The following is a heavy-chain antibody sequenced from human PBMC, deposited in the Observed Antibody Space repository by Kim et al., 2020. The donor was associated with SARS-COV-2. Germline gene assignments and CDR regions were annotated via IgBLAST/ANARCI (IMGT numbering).Heavy chain of an antibody. J-gene: IGHJ4*02. CDR3: AKFFRGWSIDY. Sequence: TYYANSVKGRLNISGTNSKNTLYLKTNNLRAEDTAVDYCAKFFRGWSIDYWGQGTLVTVSS. V-gene: IGHV3-23*03. CDR2: T. D-gene: IGHD6-19*01.